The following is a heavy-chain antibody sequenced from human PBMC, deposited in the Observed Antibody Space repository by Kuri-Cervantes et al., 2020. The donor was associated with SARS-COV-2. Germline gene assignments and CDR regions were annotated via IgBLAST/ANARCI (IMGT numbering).Heavy chain of an antibody. Sequence: LRLSCTVSGGSISSGSYYWSWIRQPAGKGLEWIGRIYTSGSTNYNPSLKSRVTISVDTSKNQFSLKLSSVTAADTAVYYCARVKVEQLSKYFDYWGQGTLVTSPQ. J-gene: IGHJ4*02. CDR1: GGSISSGSYY. D-gene: IGHD6-6*01. CDR3: ARVKVEQLSKYFDY. V-gene: IGHV4-61*02. CDR2: IYTSGST.